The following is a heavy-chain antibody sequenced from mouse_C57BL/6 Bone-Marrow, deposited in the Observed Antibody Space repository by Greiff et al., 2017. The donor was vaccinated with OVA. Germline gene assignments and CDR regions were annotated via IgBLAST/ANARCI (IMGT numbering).Heavy chain of an antibody. CDR3: ARAEDYAMDY. CDR2: ISYDGSN. J-gene: IGHJ4*01. CDR1: GYSITSGYY. V-gene: IGHV3-6*01. Sequence: EVQLQESGPGLVKPSQSLSLTCSVTGYSITSGYYWNWIRQFPGNKLEWMGYISYDGSNNYNPSLKNRISITRDTSKNQFFLKLNSVTTEDTATYYCARAEDYAMDYWGQGTSVTVSS.